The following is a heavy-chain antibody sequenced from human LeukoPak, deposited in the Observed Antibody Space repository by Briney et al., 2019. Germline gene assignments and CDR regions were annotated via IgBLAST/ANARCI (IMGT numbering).Heavy chain of an antibody. CDR1: GFTFSSYG. CDR3: ARDRDELDYFDY. V-gene: IGHV3-30*03. J-gene: IGHJ4*02. D-gene: IGHD1-1*01. CDR2: ISYDGSNK. Sequence: GGSLRLSCAASGFTFSSYGMHWVRQAPGKGLEWVAVISYDGSNKYYADSVKGRFTISRDNSKNTLYLQMNSLRAEDTAVYYCARDRDELDYFDYWGQGTLVTVSS.